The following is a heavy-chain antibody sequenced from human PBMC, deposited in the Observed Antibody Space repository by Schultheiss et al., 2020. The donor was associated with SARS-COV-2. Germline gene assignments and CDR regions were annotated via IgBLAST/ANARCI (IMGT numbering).Heavy chain of an antibody. Sequence: SETLSLTCTVSGGSISSSSYYWGWIRQPPGKGLEWIGEINHSGSTYYNPSLKSRVTISVDTSKNQFSLKLSSLTAADTAVFYCARGSKILWFRDGPRWFDPWGQGTLVTVSS. CDR2: INHSGST. CDR3: ARGSKILWFRDGPRWFDP. D-gene: IGHD3-10*01. V-gene: IGHV4-39*07. CDR1: GGSISSSSYY. J-gene: IGHJ5*02.